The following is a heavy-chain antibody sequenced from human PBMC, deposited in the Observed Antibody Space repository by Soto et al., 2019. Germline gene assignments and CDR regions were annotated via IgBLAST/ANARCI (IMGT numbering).Heavy chain of an antibody. J-gene: IGHJ4*02. V-gene: IGHV3-30*18. D-gene: IGHD3-10*01. CDR3: AKDMPPGGSGSYPRLDN. Sequence: PGGSLRLSCAGSGFTFSSYGMHWVRQAPGKGLEWVAVISYDGNNKYYTDSVKGRFTVSRDDSKNTLYLHMNNLRTEDTAVYYCAKDMPPGGSGSYPRLDNWGQGTLVTVSS. CDR1: GFTFSSYG. CDR2: ISYDGNNK.